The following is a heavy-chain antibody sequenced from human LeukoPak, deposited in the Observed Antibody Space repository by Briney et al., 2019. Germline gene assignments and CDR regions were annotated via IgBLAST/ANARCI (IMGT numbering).Heavy chain of an antibody. V-gene: IGHV3-48*04. CDR2: ISSSSSTI. CDR1: GFTFSSYS. D-gene: IGHD3-10*01. CDR3: ARDMYFGSGTPMQYGMDV. J-gene: IGHJ6*02. Sequence: GGSLRLSCAASGFTFSSYSMNWVRQAPGKGLEWVSYISSSSSTIYYADSVKGRFTISRDNAKNSLYLQMSSLRAEDTAVYYRARDMYFGSGTPMQYGMDVWGQGTTVTVSS.